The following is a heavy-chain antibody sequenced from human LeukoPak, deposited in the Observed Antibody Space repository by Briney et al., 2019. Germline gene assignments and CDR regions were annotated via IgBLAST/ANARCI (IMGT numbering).Heavy chain of an antibody. Sequence: SETLSLTCTVSGGSISSGDYYWSWIRQPPGKGLEWIGFIYYSGRTYYSPSLKSRVTISVDTSKNQFSLKLSSVTAADTAVYFCAREYRYYFNYWGQGTLVTVSS. D-gene: IGHD1-1*01. J-gene: IGHJ4*02. CDR2: IYYSGRT. V-gene: IGHV4-30-4*01. CDR3: AREYRYYFNY. CDR1: GGSISSGDYY.